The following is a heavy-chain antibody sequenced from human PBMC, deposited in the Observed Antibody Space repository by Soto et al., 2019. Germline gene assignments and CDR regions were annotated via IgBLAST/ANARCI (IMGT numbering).Heavy chain of an antibody. D-gene: IGHD3-3*01. Sequence: PGGSLRLSCAASGFRFDDYSIHWVRQAPGKGLEWVSLITWNSGNTYYADSVKGRFTISRDGTTESVSLQMTSLKREDTGLYYCARETLSFGSALDVWGQGTMVTVSS. CDR3: ARETLSFGSALDV. CDR2: ITWNSGNT. V-gene: IGHV3-43*01. J-gene: IGHJ6*02. CDR1: GFRFDDYS.